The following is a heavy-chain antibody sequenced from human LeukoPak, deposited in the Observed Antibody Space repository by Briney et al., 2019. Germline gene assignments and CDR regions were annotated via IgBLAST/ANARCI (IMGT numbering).Heavy chain of an antibody. Sequence: PSETLSLTCAVYGGSFRGYYWSWIRQPPGKGLEWIGEINHSGSTNYNPSLKSRVTISVDTSKNQFSLKLSSVTAADTAVYYCARAGSVPSAIAYYYYYMDVWGKGTTVTVSS. J-gene: IGHJ6*03. CDR2: INHSGST. CDR3: ARAGSVPSAIAYYYYYMDV. V-gene: IGHV4-34*01. CDR1: GGSFRGYY. D-gene: IGHD2-2*02.